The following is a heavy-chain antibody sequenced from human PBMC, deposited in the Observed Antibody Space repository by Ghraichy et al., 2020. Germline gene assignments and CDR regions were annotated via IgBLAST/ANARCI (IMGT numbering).Heavy chain of an antibody. D-gene: IGHD1-26*01. CDR1: GFPFSSYA. CDR2: ITSNGGST. J-gene: IGHJ4*02. CDR3: TKPRLALGRRFDF. V-gene: IGHV3-23*01. Sequence: GESLNISCAASGFPFSSYAMSCVRQAPGKVLEWVSLITSNGGSTYYADSVKGRFIISRDNAKNTVYLQLNSLRTEYTALYYCTKPRLALGRRFDFWGQGTLVTVS.